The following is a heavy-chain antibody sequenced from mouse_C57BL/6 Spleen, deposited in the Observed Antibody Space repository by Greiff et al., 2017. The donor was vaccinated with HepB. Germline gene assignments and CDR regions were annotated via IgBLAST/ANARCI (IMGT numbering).Heavy chain of an antibody. J-gene: IGHJ3*01. CDR2: IWSDGST. CDR3: ARHGGSPGSSPFAY. V-gene: IGHV2-6-1*01. CDR1: GFSLTSYG. Sequence: VQLQESGPGLVAPSQSLSITCTVSGFSLTSYGVHWVRQPPGKGLEWLVVIWSDGSTTYNSALKSRLSISKYNSKSQVFLKMNSLQTDDTAMYYCARHGGSPGSSPFAYWGQGTLVTVSA. D-gene: IGHD1-1*01.